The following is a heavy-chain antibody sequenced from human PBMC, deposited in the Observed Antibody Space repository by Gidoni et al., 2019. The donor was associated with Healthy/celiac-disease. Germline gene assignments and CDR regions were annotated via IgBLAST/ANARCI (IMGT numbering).Heavy chain of an antibody. J-gene: IGHJ3*02. Sequence: EVQLVESGGGLVKPGGSLRLSCAASGFTFSSYSMNWVRQAPGKGLEWVSSISSSSSYIYYADSVKGRFTISRDNAKNSLYLQMNSLRAEDTAVYYCARGLNLQQLVQKYAFDIWGQGTMVTVSS. CDR3: ARGLNLQQLVQKYAFDI. D-gene: IGHD6-13*01. V-gene: IGHV3-21*01. CDR2: ISSSSSYI. CDR1: GFTFSSYS.